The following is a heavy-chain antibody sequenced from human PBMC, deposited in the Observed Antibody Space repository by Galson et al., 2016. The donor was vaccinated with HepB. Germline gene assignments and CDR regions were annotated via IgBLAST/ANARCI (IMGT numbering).Heavy chain of an antibody. CDR2: ISTTGTYI. J-gene: IGHJ4*02. D-gene: IGHD1-1*01. CDR3: ARMATSGTNFDY. CDR1: GFTFSSYS. Sequence: SLRLSCAASGFTFSSYSFNWVRQAPGKGLEWVSSISTTGTYIYYADSVRGRFTISRDNAPNSLSLQMKSLRAEDTAVYYCARMATSGTNFDYWGQGTLVTVSS. V-gene: IGHV3-21*01.